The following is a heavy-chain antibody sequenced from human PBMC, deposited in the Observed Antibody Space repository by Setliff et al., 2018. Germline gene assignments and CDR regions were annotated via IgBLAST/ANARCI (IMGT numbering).Heavy chain of an antibody. CDR1: GASVRSHY. J-gene: IGHJ4*02. CDR2: FFYSGDT. D-gene: IGHD3-16*01. Sequence: SETLSLTCTVSGASVRSHYWSWIRQSPEKGLEWIGFFFYSGDTKSNPSLKSRVTMSVDTSKNQFSLRLTSVTAADTADYYCARRPPYWGFDYWGRGTLVTVSS. CDR3: ARRPPYWGFDY. V-gene: IGHV4-59*02.